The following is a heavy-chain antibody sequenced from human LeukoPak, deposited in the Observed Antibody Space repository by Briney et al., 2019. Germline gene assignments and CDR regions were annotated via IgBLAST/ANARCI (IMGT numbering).Heavy chain of an antibody. V-gene: IGHV1-2*02. CDR3: ARVRDSNNWWGAFDI. CDR1: GYTFTGYY. J-gene: IGHJ3*02. D-gene: IGHD6-13*01. CDR2: INPSSDDT. Sequence: GASVKVSCKASGYTFTGYYIHWVRQAPGQGLEWMGWINPSSDDTNYAQDFQGRVTMTRDTSITTAYLELNSLKSDDTAVYYCARVRDSNNWWGAFDIWGQGTMVTVSS.